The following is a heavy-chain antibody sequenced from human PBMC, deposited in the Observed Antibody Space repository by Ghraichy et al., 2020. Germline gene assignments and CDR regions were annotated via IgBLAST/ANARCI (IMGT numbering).Heavy chain of an antibody. CDR1: GGTFSSYA. CDR3: ARVIYGDYGEYPYYGMDV. Sequence: SVKVSCKASGGTFSSYAISWVRQAPGQGLEWMGGIIPIFGTANYAQKFQGRVTITADESTSTAYMELSSLRSEDTAVYYCARVIYGDYGEYPYYGMDVWGQGTTVTVSS. CDR2: IIPIFGTA. D-gene: IGHD4-17*01. J-gene: IGHJ6*02. V-gene: IGHV1-69*13.